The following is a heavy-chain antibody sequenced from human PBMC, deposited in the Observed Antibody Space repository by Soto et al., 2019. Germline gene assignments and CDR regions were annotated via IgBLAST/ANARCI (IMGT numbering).Heavy chain of an antibody. CDR2: IGRVSSHI. D-gene: IGHD5-12*01. Sequence: EVQLVASGGGLVRPGGSLRLSCAASGFTFSSYSINWVRQAPGKGLEWVSSIGRVSSHIYYADSVKGRFTVSRDNAKNSLYLQMNNLRVEDTAVYYCARDVYTGYDSYYYYYMDVWGKGTTVTVSS. V-gene: IGHV3-21*01. CDR3: ARDVYTGYDSYYYYYMDV. CDR1: GFTFSSYS. J-gene: IGHJ6*03.